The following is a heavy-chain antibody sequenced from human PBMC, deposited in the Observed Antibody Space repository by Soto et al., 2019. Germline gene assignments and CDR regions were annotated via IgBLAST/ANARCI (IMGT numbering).Heavy chain of an antibody. J-gene: IGHJ6*02. CDR3: AKDIVSWYTSTWTEYGMDV. CDR2: IGWNSATI. D-gene: IGHD6-13*01. V-gene: IGHV3-9*01. Sequence: SLRLSCAASGFTFGDYAMHWVRQAPGQGLEWVSGIGWNSATIGYADSVKGRLTISSDNAKNSLYLQMNSLRGDDTALYSCAKDIVSWYTSTWTEYGMDVWGRGTTVTVSS. CDR1: GFTFGDYA.